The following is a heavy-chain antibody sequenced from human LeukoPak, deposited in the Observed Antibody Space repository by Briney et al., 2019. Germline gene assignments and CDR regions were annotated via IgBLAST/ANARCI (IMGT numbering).Heavy chain of an antibody. CDR1: GGTFSSYA. J-gene: IGHJ1*01. D-gene: IGHD3-22*01. Sequence: ASVKVSCKASGGTFSSYAISWVRQVPGQGLEWMGGIIPIFGTASYAQKFQGRVTMTADESTTTAYMELRSLRSEDTAVYYCASSSGRIEYFQHWGQGTLVTVSS. CDR2: IIPIFGTA. CDR3: ASSSGRIEYFQH. V-gene: IGHV1-69*13.